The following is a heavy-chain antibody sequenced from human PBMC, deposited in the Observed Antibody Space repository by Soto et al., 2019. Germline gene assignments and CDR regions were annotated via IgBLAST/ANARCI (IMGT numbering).Heavy chain of an antibody. D-gene: IGHD2-15*01. CDR1: GFSLSTSGVG. V-gene: IGHV2-5*02. Sequence: QITLKESGPTLVKPTQPLTLTCTFSGFSLSTSGVGVGWIRQPPGKALEWLALIDWDDDKRYSPSLKSRLTSHNDTTKNQVDRTIANMEPEDTATYDGAHGVAASVFDYWGQGTLVTVSS. J-gene: IGHJ4*02. CDR3: AHGVAASVFDY. CDR2: IDWDDDK.